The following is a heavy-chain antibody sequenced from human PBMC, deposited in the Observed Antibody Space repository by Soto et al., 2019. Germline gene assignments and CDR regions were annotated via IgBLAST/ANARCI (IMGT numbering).Heavy chain of an antibody. CDR2: INHSGST. V-gene: IGHV4-34*01. CDR1: GGSFSGYY. Sequence: PSETLSLTCAVYGGSFSGYYWSWIRQPPGKGLEWIGEINHSGSTNYNPSLKSRVTISVDTSKNQLSLKLSSVTAADTAVYYCARGLVTTGFGSTAMAVWGKGTTVTVSS. J-gene: IGHJ6*04. D-gene: IGHD4-17*01. CDR3: ARGLVTTGFGSTAMAV.